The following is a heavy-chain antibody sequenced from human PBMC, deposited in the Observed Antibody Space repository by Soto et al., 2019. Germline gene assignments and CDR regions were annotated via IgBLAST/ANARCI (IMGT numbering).Heavy chain of an antibody. Sequence: SVKVSCKASGGTFSSYAISWVRQAPGQGLEWMGGIIPIFGTANYAQKFQGRVTITADESTSTAYMELSSLRSEDTAVYYCARDGSGSYYKLDYWGQGTLVTVSS. V-gene: IGHV1-69*13. CDR2: IIPIFGTA. CDR3: ARDGSGSYYKLDY. J-gene: IGHJ4*02. CDR1: GGTFSSYA. D-gene: IGHD3-10*01.